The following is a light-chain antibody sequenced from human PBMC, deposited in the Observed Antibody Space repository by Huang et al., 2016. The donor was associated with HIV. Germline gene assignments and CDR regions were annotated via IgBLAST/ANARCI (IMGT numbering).Light chain of an antibody. V-gene: IGKV3-11*01. CDR2: DAS. Sequence: EIVLTQSPATLSLSQGASATVSCRASQNINDFLAWYQQTPGQPPRLLIYDASTRASGIPARFSGNGSGTDFTLMISSLEPEDFAIYDCQQRSTWPRSITFGQGTRLEI. CDR1: QNINDF. J-gene: IGKJ5*01. CDR3: QQRSTWPRSIT.